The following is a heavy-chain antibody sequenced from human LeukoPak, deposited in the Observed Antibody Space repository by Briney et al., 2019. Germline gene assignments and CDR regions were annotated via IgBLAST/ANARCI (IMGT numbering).Heavy chain of an antibody. V-gene: IGHV3-23*01. CDR3: AKVISSGSNRDH. CDR1: GFTFSSYA. CDR2: ISGSGGST. J-gene: IGHJ4*02. Sequence: GGSLRLSCAASGFTFSSYAMSWVRQAPGKGLEWVSVISGSGGSTYYADSVKGRFTISRDNSKNTLYLQMNSLRAEDTAVYYCAKVISSGSNRDHWGQGTLVTVSS. D-gene: IGHD3-22*01.